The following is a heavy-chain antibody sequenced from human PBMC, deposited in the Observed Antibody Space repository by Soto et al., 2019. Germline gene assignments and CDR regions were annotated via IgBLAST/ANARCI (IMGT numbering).Heavy chain of an antibody. D-gene: IGHD3-3*01. J-gene: IGHJ4*02. CDR2: IYYSGST. CDR3: SRLRVVGSGYYFFDY. Sequence: SETLSLTCTVSGGSISSSSYYWGWIRQPPGKGLEWIGSIYYSGSTYYNPSLKSRVTISVDTSKNQFSLKLSSVTAADTAVYYCSRLRVVGSGYYFFDYWGQGTLVTVSS. CDR1: GGSISSSSYY. V-gene: IGHV4-39*01.